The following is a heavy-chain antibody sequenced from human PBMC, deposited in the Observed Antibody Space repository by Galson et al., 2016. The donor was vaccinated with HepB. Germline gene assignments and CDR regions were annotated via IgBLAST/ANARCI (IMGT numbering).Heavy chain of an antibody. J-gene: IGHJ6*03. D-gene: IGHD1-7*01. CDR2: ISPSSTYK. V-gene: IGHV3-11*06. CDR1: GFTFSDYY. Sequence: SLRLSCAASGFTFSDYYMSWVRQAPGKGLELVSYISPSSTYKMNADSVRGRFSISRDDAKNSLFLQMNSLRAEDTAVYYCARETGTVWSSAMGVWGKGTTVTVSS. CDR3: ARETGTVWSSAMGV.